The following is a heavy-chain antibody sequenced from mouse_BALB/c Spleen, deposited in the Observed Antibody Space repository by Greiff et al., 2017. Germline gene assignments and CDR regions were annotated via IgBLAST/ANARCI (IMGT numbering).Heavy chain of an antibody. V-gene: IGHV5-4*02. J-gene: IGHJ3*01. CDR1: GFTFSDYY. Sequence: EVQGVESGGGLVKPGGSLKLSCAASGFTFSDYYMYWVRQTPEKRLEWVATISDGGSYTYYPDTVKGRFTISRDNAKNTLYLQMSSLKSEDTAMYYCARHAVSWFAYGGQGTLVTVSA. CDR3: ARHAVSWFAY. CDR2: ISDGGSYT.